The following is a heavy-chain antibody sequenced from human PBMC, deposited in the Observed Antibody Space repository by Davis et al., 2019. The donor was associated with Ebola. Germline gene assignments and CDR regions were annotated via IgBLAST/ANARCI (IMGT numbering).Heavy chain of an antibody. CDR1: GFTFSSYS. CDR2: ISSSSSYI. CDR3: AREGGYCTGGVCYPATFDY. Sequence: PGGSLRLSCAASGFTFSSYSMNWVRQAPGKGLEWVSSISSSSSYIYYADSVKGRFTISRDNAKNSLYLQMNSLRAEDTAVYYCAREGGYCTGGVCYPATFDYWGQGTLVTVSS. V-gene: IGHV3-21*01. J-gene: IGHJ4*02. D-gene: IGHD2-8*02.